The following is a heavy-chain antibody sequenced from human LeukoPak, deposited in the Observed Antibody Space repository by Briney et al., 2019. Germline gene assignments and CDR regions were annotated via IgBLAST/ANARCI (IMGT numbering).Heavy chain of an antibody. V-gene: IGHV1-69*06. CDR2: IIPIFGTA. D-gene: IGHD6-6*01. J-gene: IGHJ6*03. Sequence: ESSVKVSCKASGGTFSIYAISWVRQAPGQGLEWMGGIIPIFGTANYAQKFQGRVTITADKSTSTAYMELSSLRSEDTAVYYCASSIAALLNYYYMDVWGKGTTVTVSS. CDR1: GGTFSIYA. CDR3: ASSIAALLNYYYMDV.